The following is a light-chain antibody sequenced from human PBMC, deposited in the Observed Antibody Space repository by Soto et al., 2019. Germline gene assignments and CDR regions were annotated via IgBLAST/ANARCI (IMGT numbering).Light chain of an antibody. J-gene: IGLJ1*01. V-gene: IGLV2-14*01. Sequence: QSALTQPASVSGSPGQSITISCIGTSSDIGAYNYVSWYQQYPGKAPKLMIYEVSNRPSGVSARFSASKSGNTASLTISGLQAEDEADYYCSSYVSSRTYVFGTGTKVTVL. CDR1: SSDIGAYNY. CDR2: EVS. CDR3: SSYVSSRTYV.